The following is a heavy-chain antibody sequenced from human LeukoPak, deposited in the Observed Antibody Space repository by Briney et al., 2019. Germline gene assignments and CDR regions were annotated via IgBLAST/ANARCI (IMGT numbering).Heavy chain of an antibody. CDR3: ARQGWSGDFDI. CDR1: GGSLSSSSYY. CDR2: IYYSGST. J-gene: IGHJ3*02. V-gene: IGHV4-39*01. D-gene: IGHD7-27*01. Sequence: SETLSLTCTVSGGSLSSSSYYWGWIRQPPGKGLEWIGSIYYSGSTYYNPSLKSRVTISVDTSKNQFSLKLSSVTAADTAVYYCARQGWSGDFDIWGQGTMVTVSS.